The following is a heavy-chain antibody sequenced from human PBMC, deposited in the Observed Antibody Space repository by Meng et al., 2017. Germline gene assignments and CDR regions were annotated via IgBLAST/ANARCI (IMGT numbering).Heavy chain of an antibody. Sequence: SETLSLTCAVSGYSISSGYYWGWIRQPPGKGLEWIGSIYHSGSTYYNPSLKSRVTISVDTSKNQFSLKLSSVTAADTAVYYCARNDYGDYRIDYWGQGTLVTVS. CDR2: IYHSGST. V-gene: IGHV4-38-2*01. CDR1: GYSISSGYY. CDR3: ARNDYGDYRIDY. J-gene: IGHJ4*02. D-gene: IGHD4-17*01.